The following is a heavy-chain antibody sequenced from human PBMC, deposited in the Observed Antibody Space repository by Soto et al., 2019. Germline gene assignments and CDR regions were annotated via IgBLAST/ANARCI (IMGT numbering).Heavy chain of an antibody. J-gene: IGHJ4*02. V-gene: IGHV4-59*01. CDR3: ARDGYDGTGSPYPAY. CDR1: GGSMSEYF. Sequence: LSLTCSVSGGSMSEYFWSWIRQSPGKGLEWIGYIYYLGSTDYNPSLKSRVTISVDTSKRQFSLRLTSVTAADTAVYYCARDGYDGTGSPYPAYWGPGTQVTVSS. D-gene: IGHD3-10*01. CDR2: IYYLGST.